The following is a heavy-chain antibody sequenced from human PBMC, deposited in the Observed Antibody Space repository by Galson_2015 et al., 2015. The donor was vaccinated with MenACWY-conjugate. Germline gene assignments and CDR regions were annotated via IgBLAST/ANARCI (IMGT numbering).Heavy chain of an antibody. V-gene: IGHV3-53*01. Sequence: SLRLSCAASGFTVSSHYMSWVRQAPGKGLEWVSVIYSGGNTYYADSVKGRFTISRDNSKNTLYLQMNSLRADDPAVYYCARLIWYFDLWGRGTLVTVSS. CDR1: GFTVSSHY. CDR2: IYSGGNT. J-gene: IGHJ2*01. D-gene: IGHD3-16*01. CDR3: ARLIWYFDL.